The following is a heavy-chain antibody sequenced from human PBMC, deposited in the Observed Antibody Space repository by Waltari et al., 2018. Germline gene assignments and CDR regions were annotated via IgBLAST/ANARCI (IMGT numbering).Heavy chain of an antibody. J-gene: IGHJ5*02. V-gene: IGHV4-34*01. CDR3: ARGLSYGDGS. CDR2: INHSGST. CDR1: GGYFSGYY. Sequence: QVQLQQWGAGLLKPSETLSLPCAVYGGYFSGYYWSWIRQPPGKGLEWIGEINHSGSTNYNPSLKSRVTISVDTSKNQFSLKLSSVTAADTAVYYCARGLSYGDGSWGQGTLVTVSS. D-gene: IGHD4-17*01.